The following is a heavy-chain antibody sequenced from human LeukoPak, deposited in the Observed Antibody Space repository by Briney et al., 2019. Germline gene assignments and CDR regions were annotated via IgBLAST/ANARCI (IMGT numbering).Heavy chain of an antibody. CDR3: ARGGWYYYDSSGYPAWID. J-gene: IGHJ4*02. Sequence: PSETLSLTCAVYGGSFSGYYWSWIRQPPGKGREWIGEINHSGITNYHPSLKSRVTISVETSKNQFSLKLSSVTAADTAVYYCARGGWYYYDSSGYPAWIDWGQGTLVTVSS. V-gene: IGHV4-34*01. CDR1: GGSFSGYY. D-gene: IGHD3-22*01. CDR2: INHSGIT.